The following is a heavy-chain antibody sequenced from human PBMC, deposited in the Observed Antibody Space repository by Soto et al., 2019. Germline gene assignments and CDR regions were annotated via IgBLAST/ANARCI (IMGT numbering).Heavy chain of an antibody. Sequence: QVQLVQSGAEVQKPGSSVKVSCKTSGGTFSYYSISWVRQVRGQGLEWLGGIIPIFGTPNYAQRFQDRVSITADESTSTVYMELSRLTFEDTAVYYCARDRVELAAGSFEYWGQGTLITVSS. J-gene: IGHJ4*02. CDR3: ARDRVELAAGSFEY. D-gene: IGHD6-13*01. CDR2: IIPIFGTP. V-gene: IGHV1-69*12. CDR1: GGTFSYYS.